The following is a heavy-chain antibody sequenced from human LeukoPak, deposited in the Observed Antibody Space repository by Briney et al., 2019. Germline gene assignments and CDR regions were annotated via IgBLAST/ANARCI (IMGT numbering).Heavy chain of an antibody. CDR3: AKGSMVRGRGAFDI. V-gene: IGHV3-7*01. CDR2: IKEDGSKK. D-gene: IGHD3-10*01. CDR1: GFTFSTYW. Sequence: PGGSLRLSCAASGFTFSTYWMSWVRQAPGKGLEWVANIKEDGSKKNYVDSVKGRFSISRDNAKNSLYLQMNSLRAEDTAVYFCAKGSMVRGRGAFDIWGQGTMVTVSS. J-gene: IGHJ3*02.